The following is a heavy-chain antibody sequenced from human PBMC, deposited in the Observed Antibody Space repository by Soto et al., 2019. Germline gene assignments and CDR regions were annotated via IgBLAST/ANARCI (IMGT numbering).Heavy chain of an antibody. J-gene: IGHJ4*02. D-gene: IGHD4-4*01. V-gene: IGHV3-33*01. Sequence: QVQLVQSGGGVVQPGRSLRLSCVASGFTFSSHGMHWVRQVPGKGLEWVGVIWYDGSNKYYADSVKGRFTISRDNSKNMLDLQMNSLRGEDTAVYYCARWNDYRAIACWGQGTLVTVSS. CDR2: IWYDGSNK. CDR3: ARWNDYRAIAC. CDR1: GFTFSSHG.